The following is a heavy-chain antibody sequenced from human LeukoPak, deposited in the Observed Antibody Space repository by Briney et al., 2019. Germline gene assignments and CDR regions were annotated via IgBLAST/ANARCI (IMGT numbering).Heavy chain of an antibody. CDR2: IYYSGST. V-gene: IGHV4-59*01. Sequence: PSETLSLTCTVSGGSISYYYWSWIRPPPGKGLEWIGYIYYSGSTTYNPSLKSRVTLSVGTSKNQFSLKLSSVTAADTAVYYCARGRGEKVGATRYYYYYYIDVWGKGTTVTISS. CDR3: ARGRGEKVGATRYYYYYYIDV. D-gene: IGHD1-26*01. J-gene: IGHJ6*03. CDR1: GGSISYYY.